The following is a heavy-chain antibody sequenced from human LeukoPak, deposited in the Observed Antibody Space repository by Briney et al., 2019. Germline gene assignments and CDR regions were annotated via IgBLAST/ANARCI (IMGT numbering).Heavy chain of an antibody. J-gene: IGHJ4*02. D-gene: IGHD3-22*01. CDR2: ISSSSSYI. Sequence: GGSLXXXCXAXGFTFSSYSMNWVRQAPGKGLEWVSSISSSSSYIYYADSVKGRLTISRDKAKNSLYMQMNRLRAEDTAVYYCARTYDSSGYYPYYFDYWGQGTLVTVSS. CDR3: ARTYDSSGYYPYYFDY. CDR1: GFTFSSYS. V-gene: IGHV3-21*01.